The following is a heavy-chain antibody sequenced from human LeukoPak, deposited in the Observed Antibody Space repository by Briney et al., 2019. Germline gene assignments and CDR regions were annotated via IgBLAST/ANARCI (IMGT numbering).Heavy chain of an antibody. J-gene: IGHJ6*03. D-gene: IGHD3-10*01. CDR3: ARYYYGSGSYYTSFGYYYYMDV. CDR1: GFTFDDYT. CDR2: ISGSGGNT. V-gene: IGHV3-23*01. Sequence: GGSLRLSCAASGFTFDDYTMHWVRQAPGKGLEWVSAISGSGGNTYYADSVKGRFTISRDNSKNTLYLQMNSLRAEDTAVYYCARYYYGSGSYYTSFGYYYYMDVWGKGTTVTISS.